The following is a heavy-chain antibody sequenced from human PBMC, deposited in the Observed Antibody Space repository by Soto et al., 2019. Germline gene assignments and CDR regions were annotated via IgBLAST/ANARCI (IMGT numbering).Heavy chain of an antibody. CDR3: TRSRMERGYNWFDP. CDR1: SGSISHYY. J-gene: IGHJ5*02. Sequence: PSQTLSFTCTVSSGSISHYYWSWIRHTAGKGLEWIGRIFTSGSTNYNPSVKGRVTMSIDTAKNQCSLKLSSVTAADTAMYYCTRSRMERGYNWFDPWGQGTQVTVSS. D-gene: IGHD1-1*01. CDR2: IFTSGST. V-gene: IGHV4-4*07.